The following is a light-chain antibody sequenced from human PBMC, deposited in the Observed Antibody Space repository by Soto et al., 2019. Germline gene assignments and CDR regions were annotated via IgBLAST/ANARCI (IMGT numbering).Light chain of an antibody. V-gene: IGKV3-20*01. CDR1: QSVSSSY. Sequence: EIVLTQSPGTLSLSPGERATLSCRASQSVSSSYLAWYQQKPGQAPRLLIYGASSRATGIPDRFSGSGYGTDFTLTISRLEPEDFAVYYCQQYGSSPGTFDQGTKLEIK. CDR2: GAS. J-gene: IGKJ2*01. CDR3: QQYGSSPGT.